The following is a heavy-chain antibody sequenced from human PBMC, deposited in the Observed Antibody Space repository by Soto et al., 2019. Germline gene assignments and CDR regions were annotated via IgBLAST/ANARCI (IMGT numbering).Heavy chain of an antibody. CDR3: ARPPHGMDV. CDR1: GFTLSSFW. CDR2: IKQDGSET. V-gene: IGHV3-7*03. Sequence: PVGSLRLSCVASGFTLSSFWMTWVRQAPGKGLEWVASIKQDGSETYYVDSVKGRFTISRDNPKNTLYLQMNSLRVGDTGVYYCARPPHGMDVWGPGTTVTVSS. J-gene: IGHJ6*02.